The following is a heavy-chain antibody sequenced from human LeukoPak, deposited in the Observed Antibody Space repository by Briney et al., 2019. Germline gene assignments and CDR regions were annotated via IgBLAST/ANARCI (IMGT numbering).Heavy chain of an antibody. Sequence: GGSLRLSCVGSGSTFSSFGIHWVRQAPGKGLEWVAVISYDGSNKYYADSVKGRFTISRDNSKNTLYLQMNSLRAEDTAVYYCAKGPMGYGDYWGQGTLVTVSS. J-gene: IGHJ4*02. CDR3: AKGPMGYGDY. V-gene: IGHV3-30*18. D-gene: IGHD5-12*01. CDR1: GSTFSSFG. CDR2: ISYDGSNK.